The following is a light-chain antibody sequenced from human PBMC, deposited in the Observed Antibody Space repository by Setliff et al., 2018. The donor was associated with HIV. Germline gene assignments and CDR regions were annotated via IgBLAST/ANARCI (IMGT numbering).Light chain of an antibody. V-gene: IGLV2-14*03. CDR2: DVT. J-gene: IGLJ1*01. CDR1: SSDVGSYNF. Sequence: ALTQPASVSGSPGQSITLSCTGTSSDVGSYNFVSWYQQHPGRAPKLMIYDVTKRPSGVSDRFSGSKSGNTASLTISGLQTEDEADYYCCSYTSSLTEVVGTGTKGTVL. CDR3: CSYTSSLTEV.